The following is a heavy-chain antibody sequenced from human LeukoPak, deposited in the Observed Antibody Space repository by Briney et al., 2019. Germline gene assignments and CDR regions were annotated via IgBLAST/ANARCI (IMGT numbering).Heavy chain of an antibody. CDR2: IWYDGSIK. Sequence: QPGRPLRLSCAASGFTFSNYGMHWVRQAPGKGLEWVAVIWYDGSIKFYADSVKGRFTISRDNSKNTLYLQMNSLRAEDTALYYCAKDGNWNHGFDPWGQGTLVTVSP. D-gene: IGHD1-14*01. J-gene: IGHJ5*02. CDR3: AKDGNWNHGFDP. CDR1: GFTFSNYG. V-gene: IGHV3-33*06.